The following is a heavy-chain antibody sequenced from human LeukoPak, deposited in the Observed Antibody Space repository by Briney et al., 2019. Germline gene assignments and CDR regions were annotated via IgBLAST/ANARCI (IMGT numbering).Heavy chain of an antibody. Sequence: ASVKVSCKASGGTFSSYAISWVRQAPGQGLEWMGGITPIFGTANYAQKFQGRVTITADESTSTAYMELSSLRSEDTAVYYCARSSNYDFWSGLNWFDPWGQGTLVTVSS. J-gene: IGHJ5*02. D-gene: IGHD3-3*01. V-gene: IGHV1-69*01. CDR2: ITPIFGTA. CDR3: ARSSNYDFWSGLNWFDP. CDR1: GGTFSSYA.